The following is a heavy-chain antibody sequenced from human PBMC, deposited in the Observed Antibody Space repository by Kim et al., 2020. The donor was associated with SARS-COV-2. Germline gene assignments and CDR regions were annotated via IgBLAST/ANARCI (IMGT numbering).Heavy chain of an antibody. CDR2: IGGSGVTT. CDR3: AKKNCSGTTCSIEGGHGMDV. Sequence: GGSLRLSCAASGFTFSSYAMRWVRQAPGKGLEWVSSIGGSGVTTYYADSVKGRHTISRDNSKNTVYLQMNSLRVEDTAVYYCAKKNCSGTTCSIEGGHGMDVWGQGTAVAVS. V-gene: IGHV3-23*01. D-gene: IGHD2-15*01. J-gene: IGHJ6*02. CDR1: GFTFSSYA.